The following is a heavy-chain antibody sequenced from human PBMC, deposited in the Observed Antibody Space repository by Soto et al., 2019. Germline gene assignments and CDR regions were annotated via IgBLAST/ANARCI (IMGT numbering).Heavy chain of an antibody. CDR1: GGSVISYY. CDR3: ARTVEYYDILTGYYRNWFDP. CDR2: VYYSGST. Sequence: SEALSLTCTVSGGSVISYYWSWIRQPPGKGLEWIGYVYYSGSTNYNPSLKSRVTISVDTSKNQFSLKLSSVTAADTAVYYCARTVEYYDILTGYYRNWFDPWGQGTLVTVSS. J-gene: IGHJ5*02. V-gene: IGHV4-59*02. D-gene: IGHD3-9*01.